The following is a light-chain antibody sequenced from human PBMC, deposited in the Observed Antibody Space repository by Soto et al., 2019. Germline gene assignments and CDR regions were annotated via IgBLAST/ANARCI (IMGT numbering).Light chain of an antibody. CDR3: QQYNNWPPAIT. Sequence: EIVMTQSPATLSVSPGERATLSCRASQSVSSNLAWSQQKPGQAPRLLIYGASTRATGIPARFSGSGSGTAFTLTISSLQSEDFALYYCQQYNNWPPAITFGQGTRLEIK. CDR1: QSVSSN. J-gene: IGKJ5*01. V-gene: IGKV3-15*01. CDR2: GAS.